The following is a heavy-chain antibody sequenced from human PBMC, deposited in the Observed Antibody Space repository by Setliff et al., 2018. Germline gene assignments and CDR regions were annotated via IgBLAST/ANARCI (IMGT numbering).Heavy chain of an antibody. CDR2: IYTSGTT. D-gene: IGHD2-21*01. V-gene: IGHV4-61*09. J-gene: IGHJ6*02. Sequence: SETLSLTCTVSGASIRSGSHYWSWIRQSAERGLEWIGHIYTSGTTDYSPSFKSRVSISADTSKNLVSLKLHSVTAADTAVYYCTKEYVVISFVANTHSHYCMDVWGQGTTVTVSS. CDR3: TKEYVVISFVANTHSHYCMDV. CDR1: GASIRSGSHY.